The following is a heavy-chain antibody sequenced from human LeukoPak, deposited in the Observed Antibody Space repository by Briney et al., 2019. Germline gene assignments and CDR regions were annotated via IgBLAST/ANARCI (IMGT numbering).Heavy chain of an antibody. CDR1: GFSFSSYA. Sequence: RGSLRLSCAASGFSFSSYALSWVRQAPGRGLEWVSAISDSGGRTYYADFVKGRFTISRDNSENTLFLQMSSLRAEDTATYYCAKHYGSGTYYNYFTYCGQGTLVSVSS. CDR3: AKHYGSGTYYNYFTY. D-gene: IGHD3-10*01. J-gene: IGHJ4*02. CDR2: ISDSGGRT. V-gene: IGHV3-23*01.